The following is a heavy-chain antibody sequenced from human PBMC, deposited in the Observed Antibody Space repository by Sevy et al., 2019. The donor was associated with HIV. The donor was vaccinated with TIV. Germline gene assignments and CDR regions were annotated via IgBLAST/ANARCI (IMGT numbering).Heavy chain of an antibody. CDR3: ARRHSTSSWFDP. CDR1: GYSINIGYY. Sequence: SETLSLTCAVSGYSINIGYYWGWIRQPPGKGLEWIVNIHRSGTTYYNPSFQSRVTISVDTSKNQFSLNLRSVTAADTAVYYCARRHSTSSWFDPWGQGTLVTVSS. D-gene: IGHD6-6*01. V-gene: IGHV4-38-2*01. CDR2: IHRSGTT. J-gene: IGHJ5*02.